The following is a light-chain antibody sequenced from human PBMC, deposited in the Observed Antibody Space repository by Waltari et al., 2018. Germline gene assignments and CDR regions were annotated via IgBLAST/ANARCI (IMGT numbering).Light chain of an antibody. Sequence: QSALTQTAYVSGSPGQSITISCTGTRSDVGNYNLVSWYQQHPGKAPKLMISEVNKRPSGVSNRFSGSKSGNTASLTISGLQSEDEASYYCSSYISSTSVIFGGGTKLTVL. CDR2: EVN. CDR1: RSDVGNYNL. J-gene: IGLJ2*01. CDR3: SSYISSTSVI. V-gene: IGLV2-23*02.